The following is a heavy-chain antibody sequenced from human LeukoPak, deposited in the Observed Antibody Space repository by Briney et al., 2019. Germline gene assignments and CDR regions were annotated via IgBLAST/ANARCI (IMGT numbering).Heavy chain of an antibody. CDR3: ARGGAHDYDSSGYSFGC. D-gene: IGHD3-22*01. V-gene: IGHV3-53*01. CDR1: GFTVSNNY. CDR2: IYSGGGT. J-gene: IGHJ4*02. Sequence: PGGSLRLSCSASGFTVSNNYMIWVRQAPGKGLEWVSVIYSGGGTYYADSVKGRFTISRDNSKNTVYLQMNSLGAEDTAVYYCARGGAHDYDSSGYSFGCWGQGTLVTVSS.